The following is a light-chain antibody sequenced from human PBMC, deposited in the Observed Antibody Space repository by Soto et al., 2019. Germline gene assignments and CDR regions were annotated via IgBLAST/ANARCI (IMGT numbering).Light chain of an antibody. Sequence: AIRMTQSPSSFSASTGDRVTITCRASQGISSYLAWYQQKPGKAPKLLIYAASTLQSVVPSRFSGSGSGTDFTLTISCLQSEDFAIYYCHQYYSYPLTFGRGNKVEIK. CDR1: QGISSY. CDR3: HQYYSYPLT. CDR2: AAS. V-gene: IGKV1-8*01. J-gene: IGKJ4*01.